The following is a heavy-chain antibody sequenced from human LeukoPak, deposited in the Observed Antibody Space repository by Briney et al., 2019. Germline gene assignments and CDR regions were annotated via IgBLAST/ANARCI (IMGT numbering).Heavy chain of an antibody. V-gene: IGHV1-18*01. CDR3: ARRYYYDSSGYRPPLIDY. D-gene: IGHD3-22*01. CDR2: ISAYNGNT. Sequence: ASVKVSCKASGYTFTSYGISWVRQAPGQGLEWMGWISAYNGNTNYAQKLQGRVTMTTDTSTSTAYMELRSLRSDDTAVYYCARRYYYDSSGYRPPLIDYWGQGTLVTVSS. CDR1: GYTFTSYG. J-gene: IGHJ4*02.